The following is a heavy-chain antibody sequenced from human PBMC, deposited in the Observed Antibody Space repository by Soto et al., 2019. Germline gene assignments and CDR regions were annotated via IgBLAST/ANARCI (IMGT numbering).Heavy chain of an antibody. CDR1: GGSIRSYY. CDR3: ARRYGASFDY. Sequence: PSETLSLTCTVSGGSIRSYYWSWIRQPPGKGLEWIGYIYYSGSTNYNPSLKSRVTISVDTSKNQFSLKLSSVTAADTAVYYCARRYGASFDYWGQGTLVTVS. J-gene: IGHJ4*02. V-gene: IGHV4-59*01. D-gene: IGHD4-17*01. CDR2: IYYSGST.